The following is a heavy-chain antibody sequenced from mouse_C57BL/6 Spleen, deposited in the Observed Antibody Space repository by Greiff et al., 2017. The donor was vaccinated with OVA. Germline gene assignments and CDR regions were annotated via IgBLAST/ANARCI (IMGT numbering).Heavy chain of an antibody. V-gene: IGHV5-4*01. J-gene: IGHJ1*03. CDR3: AREGYAGGFDV. D-gene: IGHD3-2*02. CDR1: GFTFSSYA. Sequence: EVKLVESGGGLVKPGGSLKLSCAASGFTFSSYAMSWVRQTPEKRLEWVATISDGGSYTYYPDNVKGRFTISRDNAKNNLYLQMSHLKSEDTAMYYCAREGYAGGFDVWGTGTTVTVSS. CDR2: ISDGGSYT.